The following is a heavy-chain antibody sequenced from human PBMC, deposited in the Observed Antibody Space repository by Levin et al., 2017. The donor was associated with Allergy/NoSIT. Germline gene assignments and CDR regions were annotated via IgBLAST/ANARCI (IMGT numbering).Heavy chain of an antibody. CDR3: AVLYLDY. V-gene: IGHV3-74*01. CDR2: INSDGSST. D-gene: IGHD2-8*02. CDR1: GFTFSSYW. Sequence: SCAASGFTFSSYWMHWVRQAPGKGLVWVSLINSDGSSTSYADSVKGRFTISRDNAKNTLYLQMNSLRAEDTAVYYCAVLYLDYWGQGTLVTVSS. J-gene: IGHJ4*02.